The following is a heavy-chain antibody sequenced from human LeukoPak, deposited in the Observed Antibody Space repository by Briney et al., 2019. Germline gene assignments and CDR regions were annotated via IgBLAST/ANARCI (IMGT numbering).Heavy chain of an antibody. J-gene: IGHJ5*02. Sequence: SEPLSLTSTASGASISSGSYYWSWIRQPAGKGLEWIGRIYTSGSTNYNPSLKSRVTISVDTSKNQFSLKLSSVTAADTAVYYCAREGIVVVPATYNWFDPWGQGTLVTVSS. CDR3: AREGIVVVPATYNWFDP. CDR2: IYTSGST. D-gene: IGHD2-2*01. V-gene: IGHV4-61*02. CDR1: GASISSGSYY.